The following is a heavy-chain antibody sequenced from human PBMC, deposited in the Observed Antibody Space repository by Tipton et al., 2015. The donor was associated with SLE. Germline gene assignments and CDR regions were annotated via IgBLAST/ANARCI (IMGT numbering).Heavy chain of an antibody. D-gene: IGHD1-26*01. V-gene: IGHV3-21*01. CDR2: ITSSSGYI. CDR3: ARGMGDFNDAFDI. CDR1: GFTFSTYS. Sequence: QLVQSGGGLVKPGGSLRLSCAASGFTFSTYSMNWVRQAPGKGLEWVSSITSSSGYIYYADSVKGRFTISRDNAKNPLYLQMNSLRAEDTAVYHCARGMGDFNDAFDIWGQGTMVIVSS. J-gene: IGHJ3*02.